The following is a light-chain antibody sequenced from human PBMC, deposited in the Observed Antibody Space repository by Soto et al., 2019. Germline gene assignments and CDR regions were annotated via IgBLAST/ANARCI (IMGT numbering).Light chain of an antibody. Sequence: QAVVTQPPSVSGAPGQRVTISCTGSSSNIGAGYDVYWYQQLPGAAPKLLIYNNNQRPSGVPDRFSGSKSATSASLALSGLRSEDEADYYCAAWDDSLRGYVFGTGTKVTVL. CDR2: NNN. CDR1: SSNIGAGYD. V-gene: IGLV1-47*02. CDR3: AAWDDSLRGYV. J-gene: IGLJ1*01.